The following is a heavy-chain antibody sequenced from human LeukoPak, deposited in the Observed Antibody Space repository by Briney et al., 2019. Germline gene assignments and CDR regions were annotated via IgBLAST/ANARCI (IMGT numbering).Heavy chain of an antibody. Sequence: GGSLRLSCAASGFTVSSNFLSWVRQPPGKGLEWVSDIYSGGCTYYADSVKGRFTISRDNSKNTLYLQMNSLRAEDTAVYYCTRGGGGSFPHYWGQGTLVTVSS. D-gene: IGHD2-21*01. J-gene: IGHJ4*02. CDR1: GFTVSSNF. CDR2: IYSGGCT. V-gene: IGHV3-53*01. CDR3: TRGGGGSFPHY.